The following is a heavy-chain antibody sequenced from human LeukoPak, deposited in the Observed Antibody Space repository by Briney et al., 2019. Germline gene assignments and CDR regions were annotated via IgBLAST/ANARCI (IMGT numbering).Heavy chain of an antibody. D-gene: IGHD3-22*01. CDR3: ARGADSSGYYSIFYFDY. J-gene: IGHJ4*02. CDR1: GGSVSSGSYY. V-gene: IGHV4-61*01. Sequence: SETLSLTCTVSGGSVSSGSYYWSWIRQSPGKRLEWIGYISYTGTTNYNPSLKSRVTISVDTSKNQFSLKLSSVTAADTAVYYCARGADSSGYYSIFYFDYWGQGTLVTVSS. CDR2: ISYTGTT.